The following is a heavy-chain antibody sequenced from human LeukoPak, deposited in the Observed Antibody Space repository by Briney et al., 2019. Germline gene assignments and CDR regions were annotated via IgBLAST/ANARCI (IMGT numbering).Heavy chain of an antibody. CDR1: GFTFSSYA. CDR3: ARGEGFDYNWFDP. J-gene: IGHJ5*02. Sequence: GGSLRLSCAASGFTFSSYAMSWVRQAPGKGLEWVSYISSSSSTIYYADSVKGRFTISRDNAKNSLYLQMNSLRAEDTAVYYCARGEGFDYNWFDPWGQGTLVTVSS. V-gene: IGHV3-48*01. D-gene: IGHD2-15*01. CDR2: ISSSSSTI.